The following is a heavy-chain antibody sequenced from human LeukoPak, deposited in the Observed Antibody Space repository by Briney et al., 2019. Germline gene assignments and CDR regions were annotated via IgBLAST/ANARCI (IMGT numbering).Heavy chain of an antibody. CDR3: AKSIYDGIAVYNGMDV. V-gene: IGHV3-23*01. CDR1: GFTFSSYA. Sequence: GGSLRLSCAASGFTFSSYAMSWVRQAPGKGLEWVSAISGSGGSTYYADSVKGRFTISRDNSKNTLHLQMNNLRAEDTAVYYCAKSIYDGIAVYNGMDVWGQGTTVTVSS. D-gene: IGHD6-19*01. CDR2: ISGSGGST. J-gene: IGHJ6*02.